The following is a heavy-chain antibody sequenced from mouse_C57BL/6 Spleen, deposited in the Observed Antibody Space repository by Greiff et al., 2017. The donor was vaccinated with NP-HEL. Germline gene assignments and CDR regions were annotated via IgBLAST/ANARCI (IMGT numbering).Heavy chain of an antibody. CDR1: GYTFTDYY. Sequence: DVQLQESGPVLVKPGASVKMSCKASGYTFTDYYMNWVKQSHGKSLEWIGVINPYNGGTSYNQPFKGQATLTVDKSSSTAYMELNSLTSEDSAVYYCAREDSSGDGWFACWGQGTLVTVSA. D-gene: IGHD3-2*02. V-gene: IGHV1-19*01. J-gene: IGHJ3*01. CDR2: INPYNGGT. CDR3: AREDSSGDGWFAC.